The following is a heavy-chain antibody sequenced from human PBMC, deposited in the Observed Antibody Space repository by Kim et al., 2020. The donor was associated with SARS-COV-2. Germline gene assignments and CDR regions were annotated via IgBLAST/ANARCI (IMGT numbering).Heavy chain of an antibody. CDR1: GGSISSYD. CDR2: IYYSGST. Sequence: SETLSLTCTVSGGSISSYDWSWIRQPPGKGLEWIGYIYYSGSTNYNLSLKSRVTISVDTSKNQFSLKLSSVTAADTAVYYCARDPRGWLQPTAYWYFDLWGRGTLVTVSS. CDR3: ARDPRGWLQPTAYWYFDL. J-gene: IGHJ2*01. D-gene: IGHD5-12*01. V-gene: IGHV4-59*01.